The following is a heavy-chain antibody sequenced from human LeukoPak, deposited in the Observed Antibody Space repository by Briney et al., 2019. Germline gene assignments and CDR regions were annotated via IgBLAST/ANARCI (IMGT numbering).Heavy chain of an antibody. J-gene: IGHJ4*02. V-gene: IGHV4-39*07. D-gene: IGHD6-13*01. Sequence: SETLSLTCTVSGGSISSSSYYWGWIRQPPGKGLEWIGSIYYSGSTYYNPSLQSRVTISIDTSKNQFSLKLSSVTAADTAVYYCAGAAAGTGYWGQGTLVTVSS. CDR1: GGSISSSSYY. CDR2: IYYSGST. CDR3: AGAAAGTGY.